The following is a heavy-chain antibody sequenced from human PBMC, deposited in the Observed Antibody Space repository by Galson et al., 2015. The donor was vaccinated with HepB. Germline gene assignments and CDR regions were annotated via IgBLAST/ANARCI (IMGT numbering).Heavy chain of an antibody. Sequence: SLRLSCAASGFTFGDYAMSWVRQAPGKGLEWVGFIRSNAYGGTTEYAASVKGRFTISRDDSKSIAYLQMNSLKTEDTAVYYCTRDTMLWFGEPWGQGTLVTVSS. CDR3: TRDTMLWFGEP. CDR2: IRSNAYGGTT. V-gene: IGHV3-49*04. CDR1: GFTFGDYA. J-gene: IGHJ4*02. D-gene: IGHD3-10*01.